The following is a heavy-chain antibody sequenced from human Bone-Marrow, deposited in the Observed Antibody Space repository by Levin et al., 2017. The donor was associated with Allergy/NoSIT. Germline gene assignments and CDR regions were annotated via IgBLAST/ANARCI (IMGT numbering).Heavy chain of an antibody. Sequence: SGGSLRLSCAASGFTVSSNYMSWVRQAPGKGLEWVSVLYSDGRTYYADSVKGRFTISRDNPKNSLYLQMNSLIDEDTAVYYCAKTSPYGTSWLGAFDIRGQGTMVTVSS. CDR2: LYSDGRT. CDR3: AKTSPYGTSWLGAFDI. J-gene: IGHJ3*02. D-gene: IGHD6-13*01. CDR1: GFTVSSNY. V-gene: IGHV3-66*01.